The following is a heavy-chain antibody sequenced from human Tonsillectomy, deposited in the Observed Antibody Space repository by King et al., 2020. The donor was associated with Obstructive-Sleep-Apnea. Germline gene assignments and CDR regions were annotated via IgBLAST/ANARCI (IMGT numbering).Heavy chain of an antibody. D-gene: IGHD6-13*01. CDR1: GGNFNNYP. V-gene: IGHV1-69*01. Sequence: VQLVESGAQVKRPGSSVQVSCKASGGNFNNYPVSWVRLAPGQGLEWMGGVIPMFGTTKYAQRFQGRLTITADASATTAYMDLSSLKSEDTAVYYCARRNQTIAEAGYYYYGLDVWGQGTTVTVSS. CDR2: VIPMFGTT. CDR3: ARRNQTIAEAGYYYYGLDV. J-gene: IGHJ6*02.